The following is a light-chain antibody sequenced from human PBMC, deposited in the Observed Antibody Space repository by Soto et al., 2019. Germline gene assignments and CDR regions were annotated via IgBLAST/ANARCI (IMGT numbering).Light chain of an antibody. CDR3: GTWDSGLSGFV. J-gene: IGLJ1*01. CDR1: NSNIGNSY. CDR2: ENA. V-gene: IGLV1-51*02. Sequence: QSVLMQPPSVSAAPGQKVTISCSGSNSNIGNSYVYWYQQFPGAAPKLLMYENAKRASGIPDRFSGSKSGAAATLAITGIQTGDEADYYCGTWDSGLSGFVFGTGTKLTVL.